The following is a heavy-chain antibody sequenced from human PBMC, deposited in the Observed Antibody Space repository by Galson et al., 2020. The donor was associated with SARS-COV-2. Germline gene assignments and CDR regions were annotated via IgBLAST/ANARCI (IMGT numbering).Heavy chain of an antibody. Sequence: SETLSLTSTVSGGSISRYYWTWIRQPPGTALEWVGYVSDLGSTNYNPSLKSRVTISVHTSKSQFSLKLGSATAADTAVYFCARDAGGGYCRPDSCPYWYFDLWGRGTLVTVSS. V-gene: IGHV4-59*01. J-gene: IGHJ2*01. CDR1: GGSISRYY. CDR2: VSDLGST. D-gene: IGHD2-15*01. CDR3: ARDAGGGYCRPDSCPYWYFDL.